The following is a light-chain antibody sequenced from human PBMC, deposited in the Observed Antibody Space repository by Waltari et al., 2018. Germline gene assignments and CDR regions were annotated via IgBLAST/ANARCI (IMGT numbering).Light chain of an antibody. CDR1: QTISSIS. Sequence: EIVLTQSPGTLSLSPGEGAALSCRASQTISSISLTWYQQKPGQAPSLLIYGTSSRATGIPDRFSGSGSGTDFTITIRRLDPEDFAVYYCQQYDGSTVTFGGGTKVEVK. V-gene: IGKV3-20*01. J-gene: IGKJ4*01. CDR3: QQYDGSTVT. CDR2: GTS.